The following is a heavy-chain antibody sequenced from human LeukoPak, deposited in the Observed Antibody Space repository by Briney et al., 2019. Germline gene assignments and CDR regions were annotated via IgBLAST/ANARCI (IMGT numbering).Heavy chain of an antibody. J-gene: IGHJ4*02. V-gene: IGHV3-64D*06. CDR2: ISSNGGST. D-gene: IGHD3-9*01. CDR1: GFTFSSYA. CDR3: VKGRYYDILTGYLDY. Sequence: GGSLRLSCSASGFTFSSYAMHWVRQAPGKGLEYVSAISSNGGSTYYADSVKGRSTISRDNSKNTLYLQMSSLRAEDTAVYYCVKGRYYDILTGYLDYWGQGTLVTVSS.